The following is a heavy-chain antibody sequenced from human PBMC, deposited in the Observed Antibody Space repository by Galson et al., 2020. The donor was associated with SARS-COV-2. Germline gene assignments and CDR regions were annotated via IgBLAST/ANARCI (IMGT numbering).Heavy chain of an antibody. CDR3: ATYSVVVVAPTPLRADY. V-gene: IGHV4-38-2*02. J-gene: IGHJ4*02. D-gene: IGHD2-15*01. Sequence: SETLYLTCTVSGYSISSGYFWGWIRQPPGKGLEWMGSIYHSGSTYYNPSLKSRVTISVDTSKNQLSLKLSSVTAADTAVYYCATYSVVVVAPTPLRADYWGQGTLVTVSS. CDR1: GYSISSGYF. CDR2: IYHSGST.